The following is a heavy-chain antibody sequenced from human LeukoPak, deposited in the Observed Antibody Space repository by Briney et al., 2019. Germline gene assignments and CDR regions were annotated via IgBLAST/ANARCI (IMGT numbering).Heavy chain of an antibody. Sequence: SETLSLTCTVSGGSISSGGYYWTWIRQHPGRGLEWIGYIYYSGRTYYNPSLKSRVTISEDTSKNQFSLKLSSVTAADTAVYYCARWYLDRGFDYWGQGTLVNVSS. CDR3: ARWYLDRGFDY. J-gene: IGHJ4*02. CDR1: GGSISSGGYY. CDR2: IYYSGRT. D-gene: IGHD1-1*01. V-gene: IGHV4-31*03.